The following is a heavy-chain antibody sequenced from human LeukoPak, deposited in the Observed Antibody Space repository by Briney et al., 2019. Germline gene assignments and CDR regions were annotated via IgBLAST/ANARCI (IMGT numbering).Heavy chain of an antibody. D-gene: IGHD2-15*01. CDR3: AGGGGYLIEK. J-gene: IGHJ4*02. CDR1: GFNFGGHW. CDR2: IKQDGSEK. Sequence: GGSLRLSCVASGFNFGGHWMNWVRQAPGKGLEWVANIKQDGSEKIYVDSVRGRFTISRDNHKNSLYLQMDSLSAEDTALYYCAGGGGYLIEKWGQGTPVTVSS. V-gene: IGHV3-7*03.